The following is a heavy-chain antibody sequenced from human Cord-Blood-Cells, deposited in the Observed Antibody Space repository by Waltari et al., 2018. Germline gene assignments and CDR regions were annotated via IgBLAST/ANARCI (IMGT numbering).Heavy chain of an antibody. V-gene: IGHV1-69*06. D-gene: IGHD6-13*01. CDR2: IIPIFGTA. Sequence: QVQLVQSGAEVKKPGSSVTVSGPASGGTFSSSAIRWVRQAPGQGLEWMGGIIPIFGTANYAQKFQGRVTITADKSTSTAYMELSSLRSEDTAVYYCAANIAAAGTVDYWGQGTLVTVSS. CDR3: AANIAAAGTVDY. J-gene: IGHJ4*02. CDR1: GGTFSSSA.